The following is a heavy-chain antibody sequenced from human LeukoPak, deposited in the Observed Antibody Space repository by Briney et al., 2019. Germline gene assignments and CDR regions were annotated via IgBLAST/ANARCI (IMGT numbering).Heavy chain of an antibody. CDR1: GFTFSNYG. CDR2: IGSDGRTD. D-gene: IGHD1-26*01. Sequence: PGMSLRLSCAASGFTFSNYGMHWVRQAPGKGLEWVAVIGSDGRTDYYADPVKGRFTISRDNSKNTLYLQMNSLRAEDTAVYYCAKDLGLQVGASPFDYWGQGTLVTVSS. J-gene: IGHJ4*02. CDR3: AKDLGLQVGASPFDY. V-gene: IGHV3-30*18.